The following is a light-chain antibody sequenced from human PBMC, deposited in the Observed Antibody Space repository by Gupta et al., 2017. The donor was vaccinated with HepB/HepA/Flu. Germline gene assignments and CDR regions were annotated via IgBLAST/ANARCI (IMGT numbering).Light chain of an antibody. Sequence: EIVLTQSPGTLSLSPGERATLSCRSSQSVSSSYLSWYQQKPGQAPRLLIYAASSRATGIPDRISGSGSGTDYTLTISRLEPEDSAVYYCQQDGRSPLTFGGGTKVEIK. J-gene: IGKJ4*01. CDR2: AAS. CDR1: QSVSSSY. CDR3: QQDGRSPLT. V-gene: IGKV3-20*01.